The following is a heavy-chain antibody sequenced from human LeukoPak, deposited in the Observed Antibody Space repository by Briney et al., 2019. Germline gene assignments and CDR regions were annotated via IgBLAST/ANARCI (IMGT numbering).Heavy chain of an antibody. CDR3: AKGRLTGTTFFDS. Sequence: PGGSLRLSCAASGFTFNGYAMHWVRQGPGKGLEWVSGISRNSGNIGYADSVKGRFTISRDNAKNSLYLQMNSLRVEDTAFYYCAKGRLTGTTFFDSWGQGTLVTVSS. CDR2: ISRNSGNI. V-gene: IGHV3-9*01. J-gene: IGHJ4*02. CDR1: GFTFNGYA. D-gene: IGHD1-7*01.